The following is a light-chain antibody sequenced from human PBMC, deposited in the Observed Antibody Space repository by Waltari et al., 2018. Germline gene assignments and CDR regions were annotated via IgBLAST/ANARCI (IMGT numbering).Light chain of an antibody. V-gene: IGKV3-11*01. CDR1: QSVYNY. J-gene: IGKJ3*01. CDR3: QQRSHWPRT. Sequence: EIVLTQSPATLSLSPGERATLSCRASQSVYNYLAWYQQKPGQALRLLIYDSSNRATGIPARFSGSGSGTDFTLTISSLEPEDFAVYYCQQRSHWPRTFGPGTKVDIK. CDR2: DSS.